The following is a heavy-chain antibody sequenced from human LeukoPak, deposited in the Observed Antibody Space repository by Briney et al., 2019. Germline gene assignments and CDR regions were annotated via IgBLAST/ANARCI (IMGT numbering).Heavy chain of an antibody. CDR2: IWYDGSNK. CDR3: AKEGPTSGWYSGFDY. Sequence: GGSLRLSCAASGFTFSSYGMHWVRQAPGKGLEWVAVIWYDGSNKYYADSVKGRFTISRDNSKNTLYLQMNSLRAEDTAVYCCAKEGPTSGWYSGFDYWGQGTLVTVSS. D-gene: IGHD6-19*01. J-gene: IGHJ4*02. V-gene: IGHV3-33*06. CDR1: GFTFSSYG.